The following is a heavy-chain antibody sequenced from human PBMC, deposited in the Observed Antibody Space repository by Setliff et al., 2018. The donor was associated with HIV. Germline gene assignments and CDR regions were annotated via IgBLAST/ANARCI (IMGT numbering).Heavy chain of an antibody. Sequence: GESLKISCKGSGYTFANYWIGWVRQMPGKGLEWMGMIYPGDSDIRWSPSFQGQVTISADKSISTAYLRWTSLKASDTALYYCARPQYHQSSDAFDIWGQGTMVTVSS. CDR2: IYPGDSDI. V-gene: IGHV5-51*01. J-gene: IGHJ3*02. CDR1: GYTFANYW. CDR3: ARPQYHQSSDAFDI.